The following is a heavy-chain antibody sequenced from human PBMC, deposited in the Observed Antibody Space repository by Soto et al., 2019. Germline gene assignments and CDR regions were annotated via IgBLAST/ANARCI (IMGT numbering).Heavy chain of an antibody. Sequence: ASVKVSCKASGYTFTGYYMHWVRQAPGQGLEWMGWINPNSGGTNYAQKFQGWVTMTRDTSISTAYMELSRLRSDDTAVYYCARGKYSSGWYRVGDDAFDIWGQGTMVTVSS. V-gene: IGHV1-2*04. CDR2: INPNSGGT. D-gene: IGHD6-19*01. CDR3: ARGKYSSGWYRVGDDAFDI. CDR1: GYTFTGYY. J-gene: IGHJ3*02.